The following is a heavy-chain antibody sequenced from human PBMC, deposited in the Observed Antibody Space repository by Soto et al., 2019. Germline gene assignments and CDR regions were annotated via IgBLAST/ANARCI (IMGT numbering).Heavy chain of an antibody. CDR1: GYGFTSHW. Sequence: GESLKISCKGSGYGFTSHWIGWVRQMSGKGLEWMGTIYPGDSDTRYSPSFPGQVTISADKSISTAYLQWSSLKASDTAMYSCARHMEAAAGQFYYYYGMDVLDKGTMVTVSS. CDR3: ARHMEAAAGQFYYYYGMDV. J-gene: IGHJ6*04. V-gene: IGHV5-51*01. D-gene: IGHD6-13*01. CDR2: IYPGDSDT.